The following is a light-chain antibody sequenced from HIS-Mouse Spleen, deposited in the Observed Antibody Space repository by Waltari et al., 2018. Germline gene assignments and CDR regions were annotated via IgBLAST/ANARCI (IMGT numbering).Light chain of an antibody. CDR1: SSNIGRHT. CDR3: AAWDDSLNGNYV. V-gene: IGLV1-44*01. Sequence: QSVLTQPPSASGTPGQRVTISCSGRSSNIGRHTVNWYHQLPGTAPKLLIYSNNQRPSGVPDRFSGSKSGTSASLAISGLQSEDEADYYCAAWDDSLNGNYVFGTGTKVTVL. J-gene: IGLJ1*01. CDR2: SNN.